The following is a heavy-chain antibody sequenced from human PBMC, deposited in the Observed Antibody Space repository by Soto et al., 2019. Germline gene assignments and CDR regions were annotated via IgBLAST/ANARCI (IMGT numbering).Heavy chain of an antibody. CDR3: AGEVPLIVVVPAARDYGMDV. J-gene: IGHJ6*02. V-gene: IGHV1-69*13. D-gene: IGHD2-2*01. Sequence: ASVKVSCKASGGTFSSYAISWVRQAPGQGLEWMGGIIPIFGTANYAQKFQGRVTITADESTSTAYMELSSLRSEDTAVYYCAGEVPLIVVVPAARDYGMDVWGQGTTVTVSS. CDR1: GGTFSSYA. CDR2: IIPIFGTA.